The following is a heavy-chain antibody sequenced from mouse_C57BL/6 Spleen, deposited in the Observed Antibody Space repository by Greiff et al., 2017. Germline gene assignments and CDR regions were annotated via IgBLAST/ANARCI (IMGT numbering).Heavy chain of an antibody. CDR1: GYTFTSYW. CDR2: IHPSDSDT. J-gene: IGHJ1*03. V-gene: IGHV1-74*01. CDR3: ARRSTVVEGYFDV. D-gene: IGHD1-1*01. Sequence: QVQLQQPGAELVKPGASVKVSCKASGYTFTSYWMHWVKQRPGQGLEWIGRIHPSDSDTNYKQKFKGKSTLTVDKSSRTAYMPLSSLTSEDSAVYYCARRSTVVEGYFDVWGTGTTVTVSS.